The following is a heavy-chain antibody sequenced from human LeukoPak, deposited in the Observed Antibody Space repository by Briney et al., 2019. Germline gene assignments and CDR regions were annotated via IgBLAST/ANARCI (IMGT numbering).Heavy chain of an antibody. V-gene: IGHV4-4*07. J-gene: IGHJ4*02. D-gene: IGHD6-19*01. CDR1: GGSISSYY. CDR2: IYTSGST. Sequence: PSETLSLTCTVSGGSISSYYWSWIRQPAGQGLEWIGRIYTSGSTNYNPSLTSRVTISVAKSKNQFSLKLSSVTAADTAVYYCARDVAVAGTTNFDYWGQGTLVTVSS. CDR3: ARDVAVAGTTNFDY.